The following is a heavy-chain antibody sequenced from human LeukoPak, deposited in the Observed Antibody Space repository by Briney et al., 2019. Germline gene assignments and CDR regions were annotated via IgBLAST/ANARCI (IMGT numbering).Heavy chain of an antibody. CDR3: VKSGGYATAIRYFDL. V-gene: IGHV3-9*01. Sequence: GGSLRLSCAASGFSFGGYALRWVRQAPGKGLEWVASISWNSGDIVHADSVKGRFTISRDNAKNSLYLQMDSLRTEDTALYYCVKSGGYATAIRYFDLWGRGSLVTVSS. CDR2: ISWNSGDI. J-gene: IGHJ2*01. CDR1: GFSFGGYA. D-gene: IGHD2-21*02.